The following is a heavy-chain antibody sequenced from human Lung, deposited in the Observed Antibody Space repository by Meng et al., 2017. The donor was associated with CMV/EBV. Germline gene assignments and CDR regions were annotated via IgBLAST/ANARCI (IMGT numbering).Heavy chain of an antibody. CDR1: GGFFSGYY. J-gene: IGHJ4*02. V-gene: IGHV4-34*01. Sequence: SETLSLXXAVYGGFFSGYYWSWIRQPPGEGLEWIGEINHSGDTNYNPSLKSRVTISVDTSKNQFSLKLSSVTAADTAVYYCARGAYYFDTSGLFDYWGRGTLVTVSS. CDR2: INHSGDT. D-gene: IGHD3-22*01. CDR3: ARGAYYFDTSGLFDY.